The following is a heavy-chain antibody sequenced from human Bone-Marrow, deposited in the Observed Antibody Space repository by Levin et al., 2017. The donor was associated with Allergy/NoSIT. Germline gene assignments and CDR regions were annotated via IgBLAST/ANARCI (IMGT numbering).Heavy chain of an antibody. V-gene: IGHV4-59*11. D-gene: IGHD3-10*01. CDR1: GGTISSHY. CDR3: ARGDYYGSGTYWFDP. J-gene: IGHJ5*02. CDR2: MYYSGST. Sequence: SQTLSLTCTVSGGTISSHYWSWIRQTPGMGLEWIGYMYYSGSTLYNPSLKSRVTISLDTSKNQFSLRLTSVTAADTAVYYCARGDYYGSGTYWFDPWGQGTLVTVSS.